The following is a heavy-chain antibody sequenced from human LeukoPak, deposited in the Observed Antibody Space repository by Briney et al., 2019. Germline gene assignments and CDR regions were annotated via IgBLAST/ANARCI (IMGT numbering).Heavy chain of an antibody. CDR3: ARDKALVARGAFDI. J-gene: IGHJ3*02. Sequence: GGSLRLSLAASGFTFSSYSRNWFGQAPGKGLEGFSSISSSSSYIYYADSVKGRFTISRDNAKNSLYLQIDSLRAEDTAVYYCARDKALVARGAFDIWGQGTMVTVSS. V-gene: IGHV3-21*01. CDR1: GFTFSSYS. CDR2: ISSSSSYI. D-gene: IGHD5-12*01.